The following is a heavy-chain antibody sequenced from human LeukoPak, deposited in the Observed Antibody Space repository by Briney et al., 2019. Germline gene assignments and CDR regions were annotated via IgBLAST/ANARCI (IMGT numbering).Heavy chain of an antibody. CDR1: GGSFSGYY. D-gene: IGHD6-13*01. CDR2: INHSGST. J-gene: IGHJ4*02. Sequence: SETLSLTCAVYGGSFSGYYWSWIRQPPGKGLEWIGEINHSGSTNYNPSLKSRVTISVDTSKNQFSLKLSSVTAADTAVYYCARGRRWAAAAILYWGQGTLVTVSS. V-gene: IGHV4-34*01. CDR3: ARGRRWAAAAILY.